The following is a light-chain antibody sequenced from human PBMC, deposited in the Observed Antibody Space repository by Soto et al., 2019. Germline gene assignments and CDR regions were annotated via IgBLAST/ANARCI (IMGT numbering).Light chain of an antibody. V-gene: IGKV1-5*01. CDR2: DAS. CDR3: QHFFFYYT. J-gene: IGKJ2*01. Sequence: DIQMTQSPSTLSASVGDRVTITCRASQSISRGLAWYQQKPGKAPRLLIYDASSLESGVPSRFSGSGSGTEFTLTISNLQPDDFATYYCQHFFFYYTFGQGTYLENK. CDR1: QSISRG.